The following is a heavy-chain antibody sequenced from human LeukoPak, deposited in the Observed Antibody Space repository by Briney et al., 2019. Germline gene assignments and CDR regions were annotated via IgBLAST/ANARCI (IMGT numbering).Heavy chain of an antibody. V-gene: IGHV3-23*01. CDR3: AKDVGGESGSGFPGY. CDR1: GVTFRTYS. Sequence: GGSLRLSCTASGVTFRTYSMTWARQAPGKGPKWFCAISGSGGDTYYADSIMGRFTIYRDNSKNTLYLQTNGLRADDTAVYYCAKDVGGESGSGFPGYWGQGNLVTVSS. J-gene: IGHJ4*02. D-gene: IGHD3-10*01. CDR2: ISGSGGDT.